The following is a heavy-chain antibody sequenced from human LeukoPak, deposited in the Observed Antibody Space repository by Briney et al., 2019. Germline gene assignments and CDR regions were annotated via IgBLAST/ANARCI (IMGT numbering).Heavy chain of an antibody. D-gene: IGHD3-10*01. CDR2: IYYSGST. J-gene: IGHJ4*02. CDR1: GGSISSSSYY. Sequence: SETLSLTCTVSGGSISSSSYYWGWIRQPPGKGLEWIGSIYYSGSTYYNPSLKSRVTISVDTSKNQFSLKLSSVTAADTAVYYCARGGDYYGSGNHGVYYFDYWGQGTLVTVSS. V-gene: IGHV4-39*01. CDR3: ARGGDYYGSGNHGVYYFDY.